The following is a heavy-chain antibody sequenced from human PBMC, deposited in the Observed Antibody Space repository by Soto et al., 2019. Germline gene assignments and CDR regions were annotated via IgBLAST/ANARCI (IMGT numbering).Heavy chain of an antibody. J-gene: IGHJ5*01. CDR1: GYKFDMYG. CDR2: ISAYDGKT. D-gene: IGHD3-10*01. Sequence: GSSVKASCKARGYKFDMYGLHWVRPAPGQGHEWMGWISAYDGKTTYAEKFQGRVTMTTDASTSTAYMELRSLRSDDTAVYYCASVPHEGWTSYLFAPWGQGALVTGSS. V-gene: IGHV1-18*01. CDR3: ASVPHEGWTSYLFAP.